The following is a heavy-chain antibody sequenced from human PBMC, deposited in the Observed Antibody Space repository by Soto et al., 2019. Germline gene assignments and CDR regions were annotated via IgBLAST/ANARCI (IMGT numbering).Heavy chain of an antibody. CDR3: AIRYTDY. Sequence: PGGSLRLSCAASGFTSSTYWMTWVRQAPGKGLEWVANIKPDGSEKYYVDSVKGRFTISRDNAKRSLYLQMDSLRADDTAIYYCAIRYTDYWGQGALVTVSS. CDR2: IKPDGSEK. D-gene: IGHD1-20*01. J-gene: IGHJ4*02. V-gene: IGHV3-7*01. CDR1: GFTSSTYW.